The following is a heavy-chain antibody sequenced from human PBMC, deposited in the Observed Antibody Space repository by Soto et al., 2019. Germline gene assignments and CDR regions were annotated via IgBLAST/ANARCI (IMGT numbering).Heavy chain of an antibody. CDR1: GFTFSSYA. CDR3: AQRSYSSAAGFDY. V-gene: IGHV3-23*01. D-gene: IGHD6-25*01. CDR2: ISGSGGST. Sequence: GGSLRLSCAASGFTFSSYAMSWVHQAPGKGLEWVSAISGSGGSTYYADSVKGRFTISRDNSKNTLYLQMNSLRAEDTAVYYCAQRSYSSAAGFDYWGQGTLVTVSS. J-gene: IGHJ4*02.